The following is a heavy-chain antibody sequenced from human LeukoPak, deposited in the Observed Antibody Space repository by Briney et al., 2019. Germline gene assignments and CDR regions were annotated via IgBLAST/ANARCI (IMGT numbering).Heavy chain of an antibody. CDR1: EFTFTSYE. V-gene: IGHV3-48*03. Sequence: GGSLRLSCAASEFTFTSYELNWVRQAPGKGLEWVSYISSSGNTISYADSVKGRFTISRDNAKNSLYLQVISLRAEDTAVYYCARGPSIAARYDAFDIWGQGTMVTFSS. D-gene: IGHD6-6*01. J-gene: IGHJ3*02. CDR3: ARGPSIAARYDAFDI. CDR2: ISSSGNTI.